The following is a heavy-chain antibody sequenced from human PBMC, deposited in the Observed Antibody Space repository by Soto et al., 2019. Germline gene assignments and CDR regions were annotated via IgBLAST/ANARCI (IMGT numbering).Heavy chain of an antibody. D-gene: IGHD5-12*01. Sequence: SETLSLTCTVSGGSISSYYWSWIRQPPGKGLEWIGYIYYSGSTNYNPSLKSRVTISVATSKNQFSLKLSSVTAADTSVFFCASVIGGYDYYYYYGMDVWGQGTTVTVSS. CDR1: GGSISSYY. V-gene: IGHV4-59*01. CDR3: ASVIGGYDYYYYYGMDV. J-gene: IGHJ6*02. CDR2: IYYSGST.